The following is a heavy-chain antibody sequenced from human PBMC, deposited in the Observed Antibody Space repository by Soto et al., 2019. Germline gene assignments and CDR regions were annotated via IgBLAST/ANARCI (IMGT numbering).Heavy chain of an antibody. V-gene: IGHV3-7*01. CDR1: GFTFSSYW. CDR3: ARDRRGYGDYDYYYYMDV. D-gene: IGHD4-17*01. J-gene: IGHJ6*03. CDR2: IKQDGSEK. Sequence: GGSLRLSCAASGFTFSSYWMSWVRQAPGKGLEWVANIKQDGSEKYYVDSVKGRFTISRDNAKNSLYLQMNSLRAEDTAVYYCARDRRGYGDYDYYYYMDVWGKGTTVTVSS.